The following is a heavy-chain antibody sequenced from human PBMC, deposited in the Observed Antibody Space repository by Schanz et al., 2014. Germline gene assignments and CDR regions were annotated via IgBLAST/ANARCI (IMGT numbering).Heavy chain of an antibody. Sequence: EVYLVESGGGLVQPGGSLRLSCAASGFTFFTYNMNWVRQAPGRGLEWISYIGSISTTMYYADSVKGRFTISRDNAKNSLYLQMNSLRDEDTAVYYCARDHPHRGVTGYYNDVWGQGTSVTVSS. CDR1: GFTFFTYN. J-gene: IGHJ6*02. CDR2: IGSISTTM. CDR3: ARDHPHRGVTGYYNDV. V-gene: IGHV3-48*02. D-gene: IGHD3-9*01.